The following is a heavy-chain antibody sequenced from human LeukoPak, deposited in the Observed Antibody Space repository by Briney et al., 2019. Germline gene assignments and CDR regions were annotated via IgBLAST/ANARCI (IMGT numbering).Heavy chain of an antibody. D-gene: IGHD1-26*01. Sequence: ASVKVSCKASGYTFTSYGISWVRQAPGQGLEWMGWISAYNGNTNYAQKLQGRVTMTTDTSTSTAYMELRSLRSDDTAVYYCARDQGIVGATPTDAFDIWGQGTMVTVSS. V-gene: IGHV1-18*01. CDR1: GYTFTSYG. CDR3: ARDQGIVGATPTDAFDI. CDR2: ISAYNGNT. J-gene: IGHJ3*02.